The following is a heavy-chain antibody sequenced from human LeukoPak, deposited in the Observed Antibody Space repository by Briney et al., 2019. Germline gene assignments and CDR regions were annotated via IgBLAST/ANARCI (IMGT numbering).Heavy chain of an antibody. V-gene: IGHV4-61*02. Sequence: SETLSLTCTVSGGSISSGSYYWSWIRQPAGKGLEWIGRIYTSGSTNYNPSLKSRVTISVDTSKNQFSLKLSSVTAADTAVYYCARDRRDSSSWTYYYYYIDVWGKGTTVTISS. D-gene: IGHD6-13*01. CDR3: ARDRRDSSSWTYYYYYIDV. J-gene: IGHJ6*03. CDR2: IYTSGST. CDR1: GGSISSGSYY.